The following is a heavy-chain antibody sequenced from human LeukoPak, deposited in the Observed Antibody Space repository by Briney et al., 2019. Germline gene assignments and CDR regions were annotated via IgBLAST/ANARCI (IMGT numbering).Heavy chain of an antibody. Sequence: PGGSLRLSCAASGFTVSSNYMSWVRQAPGKGLEWVSVIYSGGSTYYADSVKGRFTISRDNSKNTLYLQMNSLRAEDTAVYYCAKDIPDIWPRGTFDYWGQGTLVTVSS. CDR3: AKDIPDIWPRGTFDY. CDR1: GFTVSSNY. J-gene: IGHJ4*02. D-gene: IGHD3-10*01. CDR2: IYSGGST. V-gene: IGHV3-53*01.